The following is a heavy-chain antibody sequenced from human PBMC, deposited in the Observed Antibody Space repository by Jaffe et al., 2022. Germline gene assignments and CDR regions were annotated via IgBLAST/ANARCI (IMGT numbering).Heavy chain of an antibody. D-gene: IGHD3-3*01. CDR2: MNPNSGNT. CDR3: ARVPSYDFWSVKYYFDY. J-gene: IGHJ4*02. V-gene: IGHV1-8*01. Sequence: QVQLVQSGAEVKKPGASVKVSCKASGYTFTSYDINWVRQATGQGLEWMGWMNPNSGNTGYAQKFQGRVTMTRNTSISTAYMELSSLRSEDTAVYYCARVPSYDFWSVKYYFDYWGQGTLVTVSS. CDR1: GYTFTSYD.